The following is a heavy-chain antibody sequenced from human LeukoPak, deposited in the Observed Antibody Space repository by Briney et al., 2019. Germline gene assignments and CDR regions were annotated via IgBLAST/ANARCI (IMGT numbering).Heavy chain of an antibody. D-gene: IGHD6-19*01. Sequence: PSETLSLTCTISGGSINSDLYYWAWIRQPAGKRLEWIGRIYTNGWTDYNPSLKSRVTISVDTSKNQFSLKLSFVTAADTAFYYCARGSGWNSFDPWGQGTVVTVYS. CDR3: ARGSGWNSFDP. V-gene: IGHV4-61*02. CDR2: IYTNGWT. J-gene: IGHJ5*02. CDR1: GGSINSDLYY.